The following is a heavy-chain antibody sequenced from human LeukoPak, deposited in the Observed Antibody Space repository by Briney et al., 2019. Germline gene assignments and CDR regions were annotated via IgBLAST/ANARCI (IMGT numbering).Heavy chain of an antibody. CDR3: ARGIESYGDYGY. V-gene: IGHV4-59*01. CDR2: MYNGGST. Sequence: SETLSLTCTASGGSISGSYWSWIRQPPGKGLEWIAYMYNGGSTNYNPSLKSRVTISIDTSKNQFSLKLSSLTAADTAIYYCARGIESYGDYGYWGQGILVTVSS. J-gene: IGHJ4*02. CDR1: GGSISGSY. D-gene: IGHD4-17*01.